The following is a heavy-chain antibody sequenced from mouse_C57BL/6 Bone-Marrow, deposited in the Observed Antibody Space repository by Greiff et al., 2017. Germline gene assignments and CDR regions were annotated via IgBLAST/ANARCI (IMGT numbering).Heavy chain of an antibody. D-gene: IGHD2-2*01. Sequence: QVQLKESGPELVKPGASVKLSFKASGYTFTSYDINWVKQRPGQGLEWIGWIYPRDGSTKYNEKFKGKATLTVDTSSSTAYMELHSLTSEDSAVYFCAREHGLRRDYYAMDYWGQGTSVTVSS. J-gene: IGHJ4*01. V-gene: IGHV1-85*01. CDR3: AREHGLRRDYYAMDY. CDR2: IYPRDGST. CDR1: GYTFTSYD.